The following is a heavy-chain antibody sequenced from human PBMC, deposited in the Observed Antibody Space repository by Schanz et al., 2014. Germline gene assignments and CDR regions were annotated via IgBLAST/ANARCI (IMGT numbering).Heavy chain of an antibody. Sequence: EVQLLESGGGLVQPGGSLRLSCAASGFTFSVYWMHWVRQPPGEGLVSVSRTSNDGSFTTFADSVKGRFTISRDNAKNTLYLQMNSLRAEDTAVYYCVRDTDYHFDYWGQGTLVTVSS. CDR2: TSNDGSFT. J-gene: IGHJ4*02. V-gene: IGHV3-74*01. D-gene: IGHD4-17*01. CDR3: VRDTDYHFDY. CDR1: GFTFSVYW.